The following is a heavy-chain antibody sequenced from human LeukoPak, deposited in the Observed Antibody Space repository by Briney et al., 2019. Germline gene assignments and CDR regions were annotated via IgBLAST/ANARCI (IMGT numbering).Heavy chain of an antibody. J-gene: IGHJ4*02. CDR1: GGSFSGYY. V-gene: IGHV4-34*01. D-gene: IGHD3-9*01. Sequence: SETLSLTCAVYGGSFSGYYWSWIRQPPGKGLEWIGSIYYSGSAYYNPSLKSRVTMSVDTSKNQFSLKLSSVTAADTAVYYCARQNYDVLNGYYSIDYWGQGTLATVSS. CDR3: ARQNYDVLNGYYSIDY. CDR2: IYYSGSA.